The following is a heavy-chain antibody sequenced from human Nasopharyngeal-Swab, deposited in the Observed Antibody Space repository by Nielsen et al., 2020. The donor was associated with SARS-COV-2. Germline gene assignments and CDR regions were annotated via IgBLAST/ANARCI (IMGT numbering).Heavy chain of an antibody. Sequence: GGSLRLSCAASGFTFSSYSMNWVRQAPGKWLEWVSSIRSNSSYIYYADSVKGRFTISRDNAKNSLYLQMNSLRAEDTAVYYCASPRGSDNNYYYGMDVWGKGTTVTVSS. J-gene: IGHJ6*04. CDR2: IRSNSSYI. CDR3: ASPRGSDNNYYYGMDV. V-gene: IGHV3-21*01. CDR1: GFTFSSYS. D-gene: IGHD3-10*01.